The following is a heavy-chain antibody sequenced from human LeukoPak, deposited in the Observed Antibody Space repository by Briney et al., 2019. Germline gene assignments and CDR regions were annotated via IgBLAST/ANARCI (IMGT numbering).Heavy chain of an antibody. CDR1: SGSISSGSYF. Sequence: PSETLSLTCTVSSGSISSGSYFWTWIRQPAGKGPEWIGRISSRGSTNYNPSVKSRVSISVNTSKNHFSLKLTSVTAADTAVYYCARGGDFYDSTGYYYSPRFDPWGQGALVTVSS. J-gene: IGHJ5*02. CDR3: ARGGDFYDSTGYYYSPRFDP. V-gene: IGHV4-61*02. CDR2: ISSRGST. D-gene: IGHD3-22*01.